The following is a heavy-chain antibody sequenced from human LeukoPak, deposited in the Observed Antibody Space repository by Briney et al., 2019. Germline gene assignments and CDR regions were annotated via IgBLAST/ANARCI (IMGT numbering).Heavy chain of an antibody. Sequence: SETLSLTCTVSGGSISSYYWSWIRQPPGKGLEWIGYIYYSGSTNYNPSLKSRVTISVDTSKNQFSLKLSSVTAADTAVYYCAREAVTMVRGVIDYYYYYGMDVWGQGTTVTVSS. CDR1: GGSISSYY. D-gene: IGHD3-10*01. CDR3: AREAVTMVRGVIDYYYYYGMDV. CDR2: IYYSGST. J-gene: IGHJ6*02. V-gene: IGHV4-59*01.